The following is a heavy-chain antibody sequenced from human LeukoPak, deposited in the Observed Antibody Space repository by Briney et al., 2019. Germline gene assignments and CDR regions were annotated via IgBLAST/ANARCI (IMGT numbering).Heavy chain of an antibody. CDR1: GGSFSGYY. D-gene: IGHD3-10*01. CDR2: INHSGST. J-gene: IGHJ5*02. Sequence: SSETLSLTCAVYGGSFSGYYWSWIRQPPGKGLEWIGEINHSGSTNYNPSLKSRVTISVDTSKNQFSLKLSSVTAADTAVYYCAVGGRYYYGSGRPRETQWFDPWGQGTLVTVSS. V-gene: IGHV4-34*01. CDR3: AVGGRYYYGSGRPRETQWFDP.